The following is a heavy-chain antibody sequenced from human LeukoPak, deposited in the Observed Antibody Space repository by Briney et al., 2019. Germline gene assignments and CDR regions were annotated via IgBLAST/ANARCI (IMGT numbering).Heavy chain of an antibody. CDR3: ARPYYSDSSGYPDS. J-gene: IGHJ4*02. CDR1: GCTFTSYY. Sequence: ASVKVSCKTSGCTFTSYYMHWVRQAPGQGLEWMGIINPSGGGTSYAQKFQGRVTMTRDTSTSTLYMELSSLRSEDTAVYYCARPYYSDSSGYPDSWGQGTLVTVSS. D-gene: IGHD3-22*01. V-gene: IGHV1-46*01. CDR2: INPSGGGT.